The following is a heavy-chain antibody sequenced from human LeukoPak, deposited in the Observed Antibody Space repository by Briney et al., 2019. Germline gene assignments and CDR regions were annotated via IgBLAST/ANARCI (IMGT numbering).Heavy chain of an antibody. J-gene: IGHJ4*02. D-gene: IGHD3-22*01. CDR1: GYTFTSFF. CDR2: INPSGGST. Sequence: ASLNFCCKAAGYTFTSFFIPWVRQAPGQGPACMRIINPSGGSTNYAQKLQGRVTMTTDTSTSTAYMELRSLRSDDTAVYYCARDTNYYDSRVFDYWGQGTLVTVSS. CDR3: ARDTNYYDSRVFDY. V-gene: IGHV1-46*01.